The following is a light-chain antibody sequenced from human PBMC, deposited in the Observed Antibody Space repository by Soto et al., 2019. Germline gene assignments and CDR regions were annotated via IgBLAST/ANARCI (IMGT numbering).Light chain of an antibody. CDR1: QSVFSS. J-gene: IGKJ1*01. CDR3: QQYATSPGT. V-gene: IGKV3-15*01. CDR2: GAA. Sequence: ETVMTQSPATLSVSPGERATLSCRASQSVFSSLAWYQHKPGQAPRLLIYGAATRATGIPARFSGSGSGTEFTLTISGLEPEDFAVYYCQQYATSPGTFGQGTKVAIK.